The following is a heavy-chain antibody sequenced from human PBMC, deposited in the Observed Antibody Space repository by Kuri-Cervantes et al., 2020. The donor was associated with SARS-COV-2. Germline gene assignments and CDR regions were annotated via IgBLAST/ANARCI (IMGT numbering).Heavy chain of an antibody. V-gene: IGHV2-70*11. CDR3: ARAYGSGNYRLDY. J-gene: IGHJ4*02. CDR1: RFSLTTSGMC. CDR2: IDWDDDK. D-gene: IGHD3-10*01. Sequence: SGPTLVKPTQTLTLTCTFSRFSLTTSGMCVAWIRQPPGKALEWLARIDWDDDKYYSTSLRTRLTISKDTSKNQVVLTMTNVDPVDTATYYCARAYGSGNYRLDYWGQGTLVTVSS.